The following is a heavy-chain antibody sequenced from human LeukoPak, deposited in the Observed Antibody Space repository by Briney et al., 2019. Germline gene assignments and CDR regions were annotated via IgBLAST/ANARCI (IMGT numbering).Heavy chain of an antibody. CDR3: ATVPGCSSTSCYPTGDY. J-gene: IGHJ4*02. D-gene: IGHD2-2*01. Sequence: ASVKVSCKASGYTFTGYYKHWARRAPGQGLEWMGWVNPNSGGTNYAQKFQGRVTMTRDTSISTAYMELSRLRSDDTAVYYCATVPGCSSTSCYPTGDYWGQGTLVTVSS. CDR2: VNPNSGGT. CDR1: GYTFTGYY. V-gene: IGHV1-2*02.